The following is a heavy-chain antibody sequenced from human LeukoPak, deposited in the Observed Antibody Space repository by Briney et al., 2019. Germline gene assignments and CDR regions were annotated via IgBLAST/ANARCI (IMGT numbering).Heavy chain of an antibody. CDR3: ARLWFGEEGGFDY. J-gene: IGHJ4*02. CDR1: GFTFSGSS. Sequence: GGSLKLSCAASGFTFSGSSMSWVRQAPGKGLEWVSSISSGSSYIYYADSVKGRFTISRDNSKNTLYLQMNSLRAEDTAVYYCARLWFGEEGGFDYWGQGTLVTVSS. V-gene: IGHV3-21*04. CDR2: ISSGSSYI. D-gene: IGHD3-10*01.